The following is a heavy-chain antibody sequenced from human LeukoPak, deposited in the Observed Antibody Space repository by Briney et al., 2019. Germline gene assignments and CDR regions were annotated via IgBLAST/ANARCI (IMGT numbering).Heavy chain of an antibody. D-gene: IGHD2-15*01. CDR1: GGSFSGNY. J-gene: IGHJ4*02. Sequence: PSETLSLTCAVYGGSFSGNYWSWIRQPPGKGLEWIGEINHSGSTNYNPSLKSRVTISVDTSKNQFSLKLSSVTAADTAVYYCARLGYTSDWYKIDYWGQGTLVTVSS. CDR3: ARLGYTSDWYKIDY. CDR2: INHSGST. V-gene: IGHV4-34*01.